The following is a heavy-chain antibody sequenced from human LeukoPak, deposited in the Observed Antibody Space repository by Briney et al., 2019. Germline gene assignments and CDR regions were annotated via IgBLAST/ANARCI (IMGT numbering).Heavy chain of an antibody. CDR1: GFTFSSYG. V-gene: IGHV3-33*01. D-gene: IGHD6-6*01. CDR3: ARDGSSNFDY. Sequence: GGSLRLSCAASGFTFSSYGMHWVRQAPGKGLEWVVVIWYDGSNKYYADSVKGRFTISRDNSKNTLYLQMSSLRAEDTAVYYCARDGSSNFDYWGQGTLVTVSS. CDR2: IWYDGSNK. J-gene: IGHJ4*02.